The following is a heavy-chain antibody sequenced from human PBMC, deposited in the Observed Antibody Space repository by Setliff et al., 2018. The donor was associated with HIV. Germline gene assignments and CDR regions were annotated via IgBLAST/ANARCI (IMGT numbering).Heavy chain of an antibody. CDR2: ISGFNAKT. J-gene: IGHJ4*03. Sequence: ASVKVSCKASGYMFTDYYIHWVRQAPGQGPEWMGWISGFNAKTLYAPKFQDRVSLTTDTSTTTAHMELRSLRIDDTAIYYCARANSLLQYNEGWSPENPFNIWGQGTLVTVSS. V-gene: IGHV1-18*04. D-gene: IGHD1-20*01. CDR3: ARANSLLQYNEGWSPENPFNI. CDR1: GYMFTDYY.